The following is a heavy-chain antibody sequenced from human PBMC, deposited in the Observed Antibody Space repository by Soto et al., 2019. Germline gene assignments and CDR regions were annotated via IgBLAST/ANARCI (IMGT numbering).Heavy chain of an antibody. V-gene: IGHV3-30*18. CDR2: ISYDGSNK. J-gene: IGHJ6*04. D-gene: IGHD2-15*01. CDR1: GFTFSSYG. Sequence: GGSLRLSCAASGFTFSSYGMHWVRQAPGKGLEWVAVISYDGSNKYYADSVKGRFTISRDNSKNTLYLQMNSLRAEDTAVYYCAKAVVTRQYYYYGMDVWGKGTTVTVSS. CDR3: AKAVVTRQYYYYGMDV.